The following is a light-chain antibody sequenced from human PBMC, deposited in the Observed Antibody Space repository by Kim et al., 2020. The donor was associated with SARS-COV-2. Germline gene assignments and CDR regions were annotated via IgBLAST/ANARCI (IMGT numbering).Light chain of an antibody. CDR2: QDS. CDR3: QAWDSSALV. V-gene: IGLV3-1*01. J-gene: IGLJ2*01. Sequence: SYELTQPPSVSVSPGQTASITCSGDKLGDKYACWYQQKPGQSPVLVIYQDSKRPSGIPERSSGSNSGNTATLTISGTQAMDEADYYCQAWDSSALVFGG. CDR1: KLGDKY.